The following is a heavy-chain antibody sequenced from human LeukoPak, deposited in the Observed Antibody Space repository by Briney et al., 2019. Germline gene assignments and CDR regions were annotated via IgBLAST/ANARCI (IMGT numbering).Heavy chain of an antibody. V-gene: IGHV3-23*01. CDR3: AKIVGIVGAINFDY. CDR2: ISGSGGST. CDR1: GFTFSSYA. Sequence: SGGSLRLSCAASGFTFSSYAMSWVRQAPGKGLEWVSAISGSGGSTYYVDSVKGRFTISRDNSKNMLYLQMNSLRAEDTAVYYCAKIVGIVGAINFDYWGQGTLVTVSS. J-gene: IGHJ4*02. D-gene: IGHD1-26*01.